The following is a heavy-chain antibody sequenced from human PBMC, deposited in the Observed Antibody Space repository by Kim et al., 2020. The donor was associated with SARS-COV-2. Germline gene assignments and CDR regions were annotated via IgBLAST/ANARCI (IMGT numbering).Heavy chain of an antibody. CDR2: ISYSGST. CDR1: GGSISRGSYY. V-gene: IGHV4-31*03. CDR3: AGGDHLTSYFFYYGMDV. D-gene: IGHD3-16*01. Sequence: SETLSLTCTVSGGSISRGSYYWSWIRQHPGKGLEWIGFISYSGSTHYKPSLKSRVTISVDTSKNQVSLKLSSVTAADTAVYYCAGGDHLTSYFFYYGMDVWGQGTTVTVSS. J-gene: IGHJ6*02.